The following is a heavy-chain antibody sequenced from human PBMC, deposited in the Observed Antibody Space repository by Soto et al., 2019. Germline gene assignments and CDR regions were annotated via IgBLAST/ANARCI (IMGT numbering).Heavy chain of an antibody. D-gene: IGHD3-16*02. V-gene: IGHV3-23*01. J-gene: IGHJ6*02. CDR2: ISGSGGST. CDR3: AKDTFGGVIVIPYGMDV. CDR1: GFTFSSYA. Sequence: GVSLRLSCAASGFTFSSYAMSWVRQAPGKGLEWVSAISGSGGSTYYADSVKGRFTISRDNSKNTLYLQMNSLRAEDTAVYYCAKDTFGGVIVIPYGMDVWGQGTTVTVSS.